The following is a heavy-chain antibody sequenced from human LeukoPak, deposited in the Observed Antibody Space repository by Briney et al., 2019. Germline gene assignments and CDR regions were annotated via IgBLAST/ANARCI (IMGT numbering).Heavy chain of an antibody. CDR3: ARGSGADHDILTDNMGFDP. J-gene: IGHJ5*02. V-gene: IGHV1-2*02. Sequence: ASVKVSCKASGYTFTGYYMHWVRQAPGQGLEWMGWLNPYSGGTNYAQKFQGRVTMTRDTSISTAYMELSRLRSDDTAVYYCARGSGADHDILTDNMGFDPWGQGTLVTVSS. CDR1: GYTFTGYY. CDR2: LNPYSGGT. D-gene: IGHD3-9*01.